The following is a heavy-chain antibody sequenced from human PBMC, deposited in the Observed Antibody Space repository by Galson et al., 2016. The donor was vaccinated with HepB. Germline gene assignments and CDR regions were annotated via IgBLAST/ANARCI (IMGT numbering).Heavy chain of an antibody. V-gene: IGHV3-7*02. D-gene: IGHD4-23*01. CDR3: AAVVTRTGRVDY. Sequence: SLRLSCAASGFTFSNYWMSWVRQAPGKGLEWVANINQDGGEKRYVDSVRGRFTISRDNAKNSLYLQMNSLRAEDTAVYYCAAVVTRTGRVDYWGQGTLVTVSS. CDR2: INQDGGEK. J-gene: IGHJ4*02. CDR1: GFTFSNYW.